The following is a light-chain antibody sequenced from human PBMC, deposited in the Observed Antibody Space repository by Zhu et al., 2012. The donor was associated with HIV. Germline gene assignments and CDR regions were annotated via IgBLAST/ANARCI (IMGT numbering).Light chain of an antibody. CDR2: DAS. V-gene: IGKV3-20*01. CDR1: QSVTSNQ. J-gene: IGKJ4*01. CDR3: QQYGSSPVT. Sequence: EIVLTQSPGTLSLSPGERATLSCRASQSVTSNQLAWYQQKPGQAPRLLIYDASSRATGIPDRFSGSASGTDFTLIITRLEPEDFEVYYCQQYGSSPVTFGGGTKVEIK.